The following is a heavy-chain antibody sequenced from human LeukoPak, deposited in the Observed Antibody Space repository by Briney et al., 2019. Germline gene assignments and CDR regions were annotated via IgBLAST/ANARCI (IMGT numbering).Heavy chain of an antibody. Sequence: GGSLRLSCAASGFTFSSYEMNWVRQAPGKGLEWVSYISSSGSTKYYADSVKGRFTISRDNAKNSLYLQMNSLRAEDTAVYYCAELGITMIGGVWGKGTTVTISS. J-gene: IGHJ6*04. CDR1: GFTFSSYE. CDR3: AELGITMIGGV. V-gene: IGHV3-48*03. D-gene: IGHD3-10*02. CDR2: ISSSGSTK.